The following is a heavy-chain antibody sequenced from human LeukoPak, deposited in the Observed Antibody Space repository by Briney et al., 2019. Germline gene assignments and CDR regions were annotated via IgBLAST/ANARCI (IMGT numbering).Heavy chain of an antibody. CDR3: ARGRGCSGGSCYSDY. V-gene: IGHV4-34*01. Sequence: PSETLSLTCAVSGGSFSGYHWYWIRQPPGKGLEWIGEINHGESTNYNPSLKSRVTISVDTSKNQFSLKLSSVTAADTAVYYCARGRGCSGGSCYSDYWGQGTLVTVSS. J-gene: IGHJ4*02. CDR1: GGSFSGYH. D-gene: IGHD2-15*01. CDR2: INHGEST.